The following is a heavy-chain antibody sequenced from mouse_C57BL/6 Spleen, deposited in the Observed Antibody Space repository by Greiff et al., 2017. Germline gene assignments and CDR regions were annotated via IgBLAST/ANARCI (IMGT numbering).Heavy chain of an antibody. D-gene: IGHD2-3*01. CDR3: ARRDEGYYGVYYFDY. CDR2: INPNNGGT. V-gene: IGHV1-26*01. CDR1: GYTFTDYY. Sequence: EVQLQQSGPELVKPGASVKISCKASGYTFTDYYMNWVTQSHGKSLEWIGDINPNNGGTSYNQKFKGKATLAVDKSSSTAYMELRSLTSEDSAVYYCARRDEGYYGVYYFDYWGQGTTLTVAA. J-gene: IGHJ2*01.